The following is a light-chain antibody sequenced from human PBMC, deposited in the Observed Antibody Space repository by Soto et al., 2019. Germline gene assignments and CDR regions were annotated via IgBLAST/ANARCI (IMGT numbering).Light chain of an antibody. CDR1: QSVGST. J-gene: IGKJ1*01. V-gene: IGKV3-15*01. CDR2: GAS. CDR3: QQYNKWPQT. Sequence: EIVMTQSPVTLSVFPWERATLSCRASQSVGSTLAWYHQRPGQAPSLLISGASTRATGVPARVSASGSATAFPLTITSLQSEDLAVYHCQQYNKWPQTIGRGTMVDIK.